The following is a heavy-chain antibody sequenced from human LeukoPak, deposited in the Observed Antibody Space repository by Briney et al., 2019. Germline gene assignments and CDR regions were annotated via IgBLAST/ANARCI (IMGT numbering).Heavy chain of an antibody. Sequence: SETLSLTCTVSGGSMSTYYWSWIRQPPGKGLEWIGYIYYSGSTNYNPSLKSRVTISVDTSKNQFSLKLSSVTAADTAVYYCARAPITDYYGSGNWFDPWGQGTLVTVSS. V-gene: IGHV4-59*01. J-gene: IGHJ5*02. CDR1: GGSMSTYY. D-gene: IGHD3-10*01. CDR2: IYYSGST. CDR3: ARAPITDYYGSGNWFDP.